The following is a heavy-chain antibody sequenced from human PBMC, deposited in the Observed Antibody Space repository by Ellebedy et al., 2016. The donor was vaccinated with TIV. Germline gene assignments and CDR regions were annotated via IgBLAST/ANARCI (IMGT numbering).Heavy chain of an antibody. CDR1: GYTLASYS. CDR2: IVSYKGET. J-gene: IGHJ4*02. D-gene: IGHD3-10*01. V-gene: IGHV1-18*01. CDR3: ARRKYYYGSGSGTPYYFDY. Sequence: ASVKVSCKASGYTLASYSIAWVRQAPGQGLEWMGGIVSYKGETHSAQKFQDRVTMTTDTSTSTAYMELRSLRSDDTAVYYCARRKYYYGSGSGTPYYFDYWGQGTLVTVSS.